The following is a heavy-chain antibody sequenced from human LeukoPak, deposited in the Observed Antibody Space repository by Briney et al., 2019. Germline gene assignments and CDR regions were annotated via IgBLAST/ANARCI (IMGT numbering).Heavy chain of an antibody. D-gene: IGHD3-10*01. Sequence: GGSLRLSCVASGFTFSSYGMHCVRQAPAKGLEWVAVISNDGSNKYYADSVKGRFTISRDNSKNTLYLQMNSLRAEDTAVYYCAKGRGPFDIWGQGTMVTVSS. CDR2: ISNDGSNK. CDR3: AKGRGPFDI. J-gene: IGHJ3*02. CDR1: GFTFSSYG. V-gene: IGHV3-30*18.